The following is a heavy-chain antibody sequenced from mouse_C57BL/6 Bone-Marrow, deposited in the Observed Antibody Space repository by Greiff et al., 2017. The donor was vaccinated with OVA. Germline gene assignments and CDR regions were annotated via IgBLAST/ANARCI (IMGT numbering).Heavy chain of an antibody. D-gene: IGHD1-1*01. J-gene: IGHJ2*01. Sequence: EVQLQQSGPVLVKPGASVKMSCKASGYTFTDYYMNWVKQSHGKSLEWIGVINPYNGGTSYNQKFKGKATLTVDKSSSTAYMELNSLTSEDSAVYCCARITTVVSPYFDYWGQGTTLTVSS. CDR1: GYTFTDYY. V-gene: IGHV1-19*01. CDR3: ARITTVVSPYFDY. CDR2: INPYNGGT.